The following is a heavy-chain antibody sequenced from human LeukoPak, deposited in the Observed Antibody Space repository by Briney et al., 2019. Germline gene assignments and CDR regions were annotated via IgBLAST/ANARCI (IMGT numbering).Heavy chain of an antibody. CDR1: GFTFSSYA. CDR2: ISYDGSNK. J-gene: IGHJ4*02. CDR3: TGATLYSGTYVGFDS. V-gene: IGHV3-30-3*01. D-gene: IGHD1-26*01. Sequence: GGSLRLSCAASGFTFSSYAMHWVRQAPGKGLEWVAVISYDGSNKYYADSVKGRFTISRDNSKNSLFLQMNSLRTEDTAVYFCTGATLYSGTYVGFDSWGQGTLVTVSS.